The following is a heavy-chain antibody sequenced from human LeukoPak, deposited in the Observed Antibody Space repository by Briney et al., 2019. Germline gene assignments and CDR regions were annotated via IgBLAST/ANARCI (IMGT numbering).Heavy chain of an antibody. CDR3: ARAFDY. J-gene: IGHJ4*02. V-gene: IGHV3-48*03. CDR1: GFTFSSHE. CDR2: ISSSGSSI. Sequence: GGSLRLSCVASGFTFSSHEMNWVRQAPGKGLEWVSSISSSGSSIRYADPVKGRFTVSRDNAKNTLYLQMNSLRAEDTSVYYCARAFDYWGQGALVTVSS.